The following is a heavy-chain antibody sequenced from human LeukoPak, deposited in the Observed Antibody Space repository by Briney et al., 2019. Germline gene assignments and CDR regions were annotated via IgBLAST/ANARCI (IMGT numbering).Heavy chain of an antibody. CDR2: IYHSGST. J-gene: IGHJ4*02. CDR1: GGSISSGGYY. CDR3: ARDESGYSYGD. D-gene: IGHD5-18*01. V-gene: IGHV4-30-2*01. Sequence: SETLSLTCTVSGGSISSGGYYWSWIRQPPGKGLEWIGYIYHSGSTYYNPSLKSRVTISVDRSKNQFSLKLSSVTAADTAVYYCARDESGYSYGDWGQGTLVTVSS.